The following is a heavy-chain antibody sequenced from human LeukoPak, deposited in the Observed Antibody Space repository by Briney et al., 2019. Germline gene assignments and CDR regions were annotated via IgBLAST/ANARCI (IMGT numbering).Heavy chain of an antibody. Sequence: GESLKISCKGSGYSFTSYWISWVRQAPGQGLEWMGWISAYNGNTNYAQKLQGRVTMTTDTSTSTAYMELSSLRSEDTAVYYCARGPVRGVILGYYMDVWGKGTTVTVSS. CDR1: GYSFTSYW. CDR3: ARGPVRGVILGYYMDV. J-gene: IGHJ6*03. V-gene: IGHV1-18*04. CDR2: ISAYNGNT. D-gene: IGHD3-10*01.